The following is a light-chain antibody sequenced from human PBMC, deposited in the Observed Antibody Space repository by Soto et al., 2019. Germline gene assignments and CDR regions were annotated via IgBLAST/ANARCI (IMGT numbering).Light chain of an antibody. CDR1: SSDVGSYNR. CDR3: SLYTSSSTLV. V-gene: IGLV2-18*01. CDR2: EVS. J-gene: IGLJ3*02. Sequence: QSALTQPPSVSGSPGQSVTISCTGISSDVGSYNRVSWYQQPPGTAPKLMIYEVSNRPSGVPDRFSGSKSCNTASLTISGLQAEDEADYYCSLYTSSSTLVFGGGTELTVL.